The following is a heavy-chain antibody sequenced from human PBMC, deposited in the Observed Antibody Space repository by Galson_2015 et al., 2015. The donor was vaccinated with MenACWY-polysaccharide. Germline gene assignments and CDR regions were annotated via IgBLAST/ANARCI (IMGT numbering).Heavy chain of an antibody. CDR1: GFTFSNYA. CDR3: AKDQDLKGYCTSTSCKGAEY. D-gene: IGHD2-2*01. Sequence: SQRLSCAASGFTFSNYAMSWVRQAPGKGLEWVSGISGSGGSTYYADSVKGRFTISRDNSKNTLYVQMNSLRAEDTAVYYCAKDQDLKGYCTSTSCKGAEYWGQGTLVTVYS. CDR2: ISGSGGST. V-gene: IGHV3-23*01. J-gene: IGHJ4*02.